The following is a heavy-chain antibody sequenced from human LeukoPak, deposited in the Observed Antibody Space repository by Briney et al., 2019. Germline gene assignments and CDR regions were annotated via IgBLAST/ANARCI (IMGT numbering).Heavy chain of an antibody. V-gene: IGHV3-23*01. D-gene: IGHD3-10*02. CDR1: GFTFSSYA. Sequence: GSLRLSCAASGFTFSSYAMSWVRQAPGKGLDWFSAISSSGGITYYADSGKGRFTISRDNSKNTLYLQMNSLRDEDTAVSYCAKGYYYVSCCAFDIWGQGAMVPVSS. CDR2: ISSSGGIT. CDR3: AKGYYYVSCCAFDI. J-gene: IGHJ3*02.